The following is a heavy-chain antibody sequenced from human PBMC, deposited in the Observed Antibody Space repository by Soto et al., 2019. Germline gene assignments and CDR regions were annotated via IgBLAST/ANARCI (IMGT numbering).Heavy chain of an antibody. D-gene: IGHD3-22*01. Sequence: PSETLSLTCAVSGGSISSGGYSWSWIRQPPGKGLEWIGYVRDTGSTNYNPSLKSRVTISIDTSRNQFSLSLSSVTAADTAVYFCARYSPPKKTYDSNPGWFDPWGQGTLVTVS. V-gene: IGHV4-61*08. J-gene: IGHJ5*02. CDR1: GGSISSGGYS. CDR2: VRDTGST. CDR3: ARYSPPKKTYDSNPGWFDP.